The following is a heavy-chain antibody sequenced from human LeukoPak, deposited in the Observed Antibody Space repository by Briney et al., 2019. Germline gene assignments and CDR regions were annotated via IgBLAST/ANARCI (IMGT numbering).Heavy chain of an antibody. Sequence: SETLSLTRTVSGGSISSSSYYWGWIRQPPGKGLEWIGSIYYSGSTYYNPSLKSRVTISVDTSMNQFSLKLSSVTAADTAVYYCARESYCSGGSCYSGYYWGQGTLVTVSS. CDR1: GGSISSSSYY. J-gene: IGHJ4*02. CDR3: ARESYCSGGSCYSGYY. D-gene: IGHD2-15*01. V-gene: IGHV4-39*07. CDR2: IYYSGST.